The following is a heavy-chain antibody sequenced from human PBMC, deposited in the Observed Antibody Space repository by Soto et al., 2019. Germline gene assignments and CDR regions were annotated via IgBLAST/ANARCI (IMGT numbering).Heavy chain of an antibody. CDR3: AKDRDYPRDQFHY. Sequence: GGSLRLSCTASGFTFTYYAFSWVRQAPGKGLEWVSAISANGQGIYYADSVRGRFTISRDNSKNTVFLHMDSLRAEDTAVYYCAKDRDYPRDQFHYWGQGTLVTVS. D-gene: IGHD2-2*01. J-gene: IGHJ4*02. CDR1: GFTFTYYA. V-gene: IGHV3-23*01. CDR2: ISANGQGI.